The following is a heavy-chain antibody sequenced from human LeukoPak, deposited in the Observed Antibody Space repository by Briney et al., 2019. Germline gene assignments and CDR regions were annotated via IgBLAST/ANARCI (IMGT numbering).Heavy chain of an antibody. CDR3: TRTGENYHDSSGYYPDY. CDR1: GFTFGDYA. CDR2: IRSKAYGGTT. V-gene: IGHV3-49*04. J-gene: IGHJ4*02. Sequence: GGSLRLSCTASGFTFGDYAMSWVRQAPGKGLEWVGFIRSKAYGGTTEYAASVKGRFTISRDDSKSIAYLQMNSLKTEDTAVYYCTRTGENYHDSSGYYPDYWGQGTLVTVSS. D-gene: IGHD3-22*01.